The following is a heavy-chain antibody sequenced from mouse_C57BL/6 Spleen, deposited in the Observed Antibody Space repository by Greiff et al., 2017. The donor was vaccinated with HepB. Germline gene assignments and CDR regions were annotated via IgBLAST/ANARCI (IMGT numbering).Heavy chain of an antibody. CDR3: VRHDRDNAY. CDR1: GFSFNTYA. J-gene: IGHJ3*01. CDR2: IRSKSNNYAT. D-gene: IGHD3-3*01. Sequence: EVQLVESGGGLVQPPGTLKLTCAASGFSFNTYAMNWVRQAPGKGLEWVARIRSKSNNYATYYADSVKDRFTISRGDPESMLYLQMHDLKTEDTAVDYCVRHDRDNAYWGQGTLVTVSA. V-gene: IGHV10-1*01.